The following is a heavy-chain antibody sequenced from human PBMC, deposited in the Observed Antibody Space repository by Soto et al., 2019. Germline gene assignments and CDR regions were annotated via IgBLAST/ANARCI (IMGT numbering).Heavy chain of an antibody. CDR1: GFTFNDYG. Sequence: GGSLRLSCAASGFTFNDYGMHWVRQAPGKGLEWVSSISWNSVSIGYADSVKGRFTISRDNAKNSLYLQMNTLRAEDTALYYCAKDMENGYNPYYYYGMDVWGQGTTVTVSS. J-gene: IGHJ6*02. D-gene: IGHD3-10*01. V-gene: IGHV3-9*01. CDR2: ISWNSVSI. CDR3: AKDMENGYNPYYYYGMDV.